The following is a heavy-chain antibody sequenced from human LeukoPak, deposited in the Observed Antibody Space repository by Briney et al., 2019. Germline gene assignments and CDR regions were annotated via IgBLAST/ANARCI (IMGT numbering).Heavy chain of an antibody. D-gene: IGHD3-22*01. CDR1: GFTFSSYW. J-gene: IGHJ4*02. CDR3: ARGGSYDSSGYYHYYFDY. CDR2: IKQDGSEK. V-gene: IGHV3-7*01. Sequence: GGSLRLSCAASGFTFSSYWMGWVRQAPGKGLEWVANIKQDGSEKYYVDSVKGRFTISRDNAKNSLYLQMNSLRAEDTAVYYCARGGSYDSSGYYHYYFDYWGQGTLVTVSS.